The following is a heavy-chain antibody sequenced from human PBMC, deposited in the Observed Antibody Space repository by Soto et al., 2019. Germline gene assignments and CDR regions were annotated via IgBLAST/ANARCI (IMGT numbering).Heavy chain of an antibody. CDR1: GYTFTSYD. V-gene: IGHV1-8*01. CDR2: MNPNSGNT. J-gene: IGHJ5*02. D-gene: IGHD3-10*01. CDR3: ATKTLWFGELYYWFDP. Sequence: ASVNVSCKASGYTFTSYDINWVRQATGQGLEWMGWMNPNSGNTGYAQKFQGRVTMTRNTSISTAYMELSSLRSEDTAVYYCATKTLWFGELYYWFDPWGQGTLVTVSS.